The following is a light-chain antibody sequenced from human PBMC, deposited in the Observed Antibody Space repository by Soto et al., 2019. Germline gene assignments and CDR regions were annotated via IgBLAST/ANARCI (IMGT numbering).Light chain of an antibody. V-gene: IGLV2-8*01. J-gene: IGLJ1*01. CDR3: KSYAGSNTYG. CDR1: SSDVGDYNS. CDR2: EVV. Sequence: QSALTQPASVFGSPGQSITISRTGASSDVGDYNSVSWSQKHPGKAPRLIIYEVVQRPSGVPDRFSGSKSGNTASLTVSGLKAADEADYFCKSYAGSNTYGFGSGTKVTVL.